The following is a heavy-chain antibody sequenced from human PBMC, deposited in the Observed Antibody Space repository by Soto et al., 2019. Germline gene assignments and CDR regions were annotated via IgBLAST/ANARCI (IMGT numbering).Heavy chain of an antibody. CDR3: ARVILTGYSTVVFDY. CDR2: IYYSGST. D-gene: IGHD3-9*01. Sequence: SETLSLTCTVSGGSISSGCYYWSWIRQHPGKGLEWIGYIYYSGSTYYNPSLKSRVTISVDTSKNQFSLKLSSVTAADTAVYYCARVILTGYSTVVFDYWGQGTLVTVSS. CDR1: GGSISSGCYY. V-gene: IGHV4-31*03. J-gene: IGHJ4*02.